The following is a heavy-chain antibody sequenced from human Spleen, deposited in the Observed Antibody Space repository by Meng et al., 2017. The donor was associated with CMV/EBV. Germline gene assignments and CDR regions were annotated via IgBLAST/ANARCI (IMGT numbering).Heavy chain of an antibody. CDR2: ISGSGDRT. CDR1: GCTFSSYA. J-gene: IGHJ5*02. V-gene: IGHV3-23*01. D-gene: IGHD3-10*01. Sequence: SGCTFSSYARNWVRQAPGKGLVWVSSISGSGDRTFHADSVRGRFIISRDNSKNTLYLQMNSLRAEDTAVYYCAKGIYGSGTYLSWFDPWGQGTLVTVSS. CDR3: AKGIYGSGTYLSWFDP.